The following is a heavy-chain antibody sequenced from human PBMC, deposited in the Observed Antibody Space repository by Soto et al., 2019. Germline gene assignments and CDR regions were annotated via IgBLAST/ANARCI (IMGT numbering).Heavy chain of an antibody. D-gene: IGHD3-22*01. V-gene: IGHV3-15*07. CDR1: GFTFSHVW. J-gene: IGHJ4*02. CDR3: TTFRYYYDSSGYYLWDF. CDR2: IKSKTDGGAT. Sequence: GGSLRLSCAASGFTFSHVWMNWVRQAPGKGLEWVGRIKSKTDGGATDYAAPLKGRFTISRDDSKNTLYLQMNSLKTEDTAMYFCTTFRYYYDSSGYYLWDFWGQGTLVTVSS.